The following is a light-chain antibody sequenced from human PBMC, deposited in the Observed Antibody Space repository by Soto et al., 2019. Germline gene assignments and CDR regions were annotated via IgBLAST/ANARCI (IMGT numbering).Light chain of an antibody. CDR2: GAS. Sequence: VLTQSPGTLSLSPGERATLSCRASQSVSRYLVWYQQKPGQAPRLLIYGASSRASGIPDRFSGSGSGTDFTLTNNRLGPEDSAVYYCQQFDTSPYTFGQGTKLEIK. CDR3: QQFDTSPYT. CDR1: QSVSRY. V-gene: IGKV3-20*01. J-gene: IGKJ2*01.